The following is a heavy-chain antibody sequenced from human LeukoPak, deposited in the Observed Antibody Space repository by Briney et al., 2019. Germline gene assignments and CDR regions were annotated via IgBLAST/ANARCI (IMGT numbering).Heavy chain of an antibody. CDR2: IYFSGTT. D-gene: IGHD3-22*01. CDR3: ARAPYYYDSSGHRQFTAFDI. Sequence: SETLSLTCTVSGGSISRSSYYWAWVRQPPGKGLEWIACIYFSGTTYYNPSLKSRVTISVDTSKNQFSLKLSSVTAADTAVYYCARAPYYYDSSGHRQFTAFDIWGQGTMVTVSS. J-gene: IGHJ3*02. CDR1: GGSISRSSYY. V-gene: IGHV4-39*07.